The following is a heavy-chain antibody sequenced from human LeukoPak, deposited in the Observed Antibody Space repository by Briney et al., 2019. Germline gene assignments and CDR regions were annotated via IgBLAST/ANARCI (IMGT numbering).Heavy chain of an antibody. CDR2: IYHSGST. CDR1: GGSISSGGYS. Sequence: PSETLSLTCAVSGGSISSGGYSWSWIRQPPGKGLEWIGYIYHSGSTYYNPSLKSRVTISVDRSKNQFSLKLSSVTAADTAVYYCASTLIPYNWNPYADAFDIWGQGTMVTVSS. J-gene: IGHJ3*02. D-gene: IGHD1-20*01. V-gene: IGHV4-30-2*01. CDR3: ASTLIPYNWNPYADAFDI.